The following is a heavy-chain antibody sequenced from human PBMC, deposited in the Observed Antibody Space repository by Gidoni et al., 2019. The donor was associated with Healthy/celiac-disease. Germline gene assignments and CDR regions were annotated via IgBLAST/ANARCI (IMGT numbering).Heavy chain of an antibody. V-gene: IGHV3-23*01. CDR1: GFTFSSYA. J-gene: IGHJ5*02. Sequence: EVQLLEAGGGLVPPGGSLRLSCAASGFTFSSYARSWVRQAPGKGLEWVAAIGGSGGSTYYADSVKGRFTISRDNSKNTLYLQMNSLRAEDTAVYYCAKDLTITMVSGDWFDPWGQGTLVTVSS. CDR3: AKDLTITMVSGDWFDP. CDR2: IGGSGGST. D-gene: IGHD3-10*01.